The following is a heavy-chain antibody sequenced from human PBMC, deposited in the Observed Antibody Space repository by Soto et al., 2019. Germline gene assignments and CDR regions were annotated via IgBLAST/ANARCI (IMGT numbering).Heavy chain of an antibody. CDR3: SKDNPYGGNPL. CDR1: GFTFSSYA. CDR2: ISGSGSNT. J-gene: IGHJ4*02. V-gene: IGHV3-23*01. D-gene: IGHD4-17*01. Sequence: RRLSCAASGFTFSSYAMGWVRQAPGKGLEWVSAISGSGSNTYYAVSLKGRFTISRDNSKNTLYLQMNSLRAGDTAVYYCSKDNPYGGNPLWGQGTLVTVSS.